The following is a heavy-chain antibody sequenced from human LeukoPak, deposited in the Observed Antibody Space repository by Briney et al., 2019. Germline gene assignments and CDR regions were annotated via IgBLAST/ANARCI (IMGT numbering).Heavy chain of an antibody. CDR2: ISSSTSYI. D-gene: IGHD3-9*01. V-gene: IGHV3-21*01. J-gene: IGHJ4*02. CDR1: GFTFSSYS. Sequence: MPGESLRLSCAASGFTFSSYSMNWVRQAPGRGLEWVSIISSSTSYIYYADSVKGRFTISRDNAKNSLYLQMDSLRAEDTAVYYCARDTKSYYDILTGTFDSWGQGTLVTVSS. CDR3: ARDTKSYYDILTGTFDS.